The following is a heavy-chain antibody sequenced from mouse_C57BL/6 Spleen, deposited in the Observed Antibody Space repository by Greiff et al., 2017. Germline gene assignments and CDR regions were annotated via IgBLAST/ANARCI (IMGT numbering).Heavy chain of an antibody. J-gene: IGHJ1*03. CDR2: IYPGDGDT. Sequence: VQLQQSGAELVKPGASVKISCKASGYAFSSYWMNWVKQRPGKGLEWIGQIYPGDGDTNYNGKFKGKATLTADKSSSTAYMQLSSLTSEYSAVYFCARGIYYDYDGYFDVWGTGTTVTVSS. CDR1: GYAFSSYW. V-gene: IGHV1-80*01. CDR3: ARGIYYDYDGYFDV. D-gene: IGHD2-4*01.